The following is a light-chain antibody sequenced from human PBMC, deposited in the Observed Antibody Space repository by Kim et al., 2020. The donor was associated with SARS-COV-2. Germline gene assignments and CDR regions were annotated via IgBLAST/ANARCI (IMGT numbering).Light chain of an antibody. CDR1: QSVNNNY. CDR3: HQYGNSPYT. CDR2: GAS. Sequence: LSPRERATLSCRASQSVNNNYLAWYQQKPGQAPRLLIYGASTRATGTPDTFSGSGSVTDFTLTISRLESEDFAVYYCHQYGNSPYTFGQGTKLEI. J-gene: IGKJ2*01. V-gene: IGKV3-20*01.